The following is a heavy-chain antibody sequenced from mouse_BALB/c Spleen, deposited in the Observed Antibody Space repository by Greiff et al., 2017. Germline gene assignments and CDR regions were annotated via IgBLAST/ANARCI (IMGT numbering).Heavy chain of an antibody. Sequence: EVQLVESGGGLVQPGGSLRLSCATSGFTFTDYYMSWVRQPPGKALEWLGFIRNKANGYTTEYSASVKGRFTISRDNSQSILYLQMNTLRAEDSATYYCARVIHYWFAYWGQGTLVTVSA. V-gene: IGHV7-3*02. J-gene: IGHJ3*01. CDR3: ARVIHYWFAY. D-gene: IGHD1-2*01. CDR2: IRNKANGYTT. CDR1: GFTFTDYY.